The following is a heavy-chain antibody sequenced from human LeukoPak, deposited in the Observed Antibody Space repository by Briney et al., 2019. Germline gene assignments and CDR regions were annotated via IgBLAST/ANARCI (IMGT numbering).Heavy chain of an antibody. CDR2: INHSGST. D-gene: IGHD6-6*01. J-gene: IGHJ4*02. CDR1: GGSFSGYY. Sequence: SETLSLTCAVYGGSFSGYYWSWIRQPPGKGLEWIGEINHSGSTNYNPSLKSRVTISVDRSKNQFSLKLSSVTAADTAVYYCASRGEYSSSDYWGQGTLVTVSS. CDR3: ASRGEYSSSDY. V-gene: IGHV4-34*01.